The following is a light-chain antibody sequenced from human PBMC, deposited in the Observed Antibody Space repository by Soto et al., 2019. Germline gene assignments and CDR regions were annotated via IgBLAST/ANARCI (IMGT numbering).Light chain of an antibody. CDR2: DAS. J-gene: IGKJ3*01. CDR3: QQYGESPFT. Sequence: DVQLTQSPSSLSASVGDRVTITCQASQAISTYLNWYQQRPGKAPKLLIYDASNLETGVPSRFSGSGSGTDFSFTINSLQPDDIATYYCQQYGESPFTFGPGTKVDVK. V-gene: IGKV1-33*01. CDR1: QAISTY.